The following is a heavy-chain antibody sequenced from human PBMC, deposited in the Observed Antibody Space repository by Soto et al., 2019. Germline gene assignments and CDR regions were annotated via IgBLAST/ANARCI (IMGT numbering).Heavy chain of an antibody. CDR1: GYAFTTYG. V-gene: IGHV1-18*01. CDR2: ISAHNGNT. CDR3: ARGRYGDY. D-gene: IGHD1-1*01. Sequence: QVHLVQSGAEVKKPGASVKVSCKGSGYAFTTYGITWVRQAPGQGLEWMGWISAHNGNTNCAQKLPGRVTVTRDTSTSTAYMELRSLRSDDTAVYYCARGRYGDYWGQGDLVTVSS. J-gene: IGHJ4*02.